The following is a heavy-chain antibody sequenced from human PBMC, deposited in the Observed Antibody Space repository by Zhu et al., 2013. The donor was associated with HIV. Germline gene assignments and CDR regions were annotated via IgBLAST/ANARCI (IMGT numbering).Heavy chain of an antibody. CDR3: ARSRAVALDAYDI. D-gene: IGHD6-13*01. J-gene: IGHJ3*02. CDR1: GYTFTSYY. Sequence: QVQLVQSGAEVKRPGDSMKVSCKASGYTFTSYYMHWVRQAPGQGLEWMGIIDPSGGSTTYAQKFQGRVTMTRDTSTSTVSMELSSLRSEDTAVYYCARSRAVALDAYDIWGQGDKWSPSLQ. V-gene: IGHV1-46*03. CDR2: IDPSGGST.